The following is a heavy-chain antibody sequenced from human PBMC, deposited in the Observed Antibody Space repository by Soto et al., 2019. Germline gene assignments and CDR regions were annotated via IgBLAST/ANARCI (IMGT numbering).Heavy chain of an antibody. Sequence: EVQLVEPGGGLVQPGGSLRLSCAVSGFSFSSAWMTWIRQAPGKGLERVAIMNEDGSERYYVDSVKGRFTISRDNAKNALFLQMNSLRVEDTAVYFCARDRAYSRFDYWGQGSLVTVSS. CDR2: MNEDGSER. CDR1: GFSFSSAW. V-gene: IGHV3-7*03. J-gene: IGHJ4*02. D-gene: IGHD4-4*01. CDR3: ARDRAYSRFDY.